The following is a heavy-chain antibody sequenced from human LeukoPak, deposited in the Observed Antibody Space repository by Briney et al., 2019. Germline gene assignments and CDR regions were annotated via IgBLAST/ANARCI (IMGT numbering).Heavy chain of an antibody. J-gene: IGHJ3*02. Sequence: PSGTLSLTCTVSGDSISSSSYYWAWIRQPPGKGLEWIGSIYYSGSTLYNPSLTSRVTISVDTSKNQFSLRLNSVTAADTAVYYCARQLGAYSYPFDIWGQGTKVTVSS. D-gene: IGHD3-16*01. CDR1: GDSISSSSYY. CDR2: IYYSGST. CDR3: ARQLGAYSYPFDI. V-gene: IGHV4-39*01.